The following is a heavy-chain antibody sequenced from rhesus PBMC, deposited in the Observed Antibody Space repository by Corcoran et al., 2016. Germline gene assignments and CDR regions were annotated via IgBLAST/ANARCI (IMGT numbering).Heavy chain of an antibody. CDR1: GGSISSSY. CDR3: AREYTVGTIFDY. Sequence: QLQLQESGPGVVKPSETLSVTCAVSGGSISSSYWRGIRQAPGKGLEWIGYIYGSGSCTNYNPSLKSRVTLSVDTSKNQLSLKLSSVTAADTAVYYCAREYTVGTIFDYWGQGVLVTVSS. J-gene: IGHJ4*01. V-gene: IGHV4-169*02. D-gene: IGHD5-24*01. CDR2: IYGSGSCT.